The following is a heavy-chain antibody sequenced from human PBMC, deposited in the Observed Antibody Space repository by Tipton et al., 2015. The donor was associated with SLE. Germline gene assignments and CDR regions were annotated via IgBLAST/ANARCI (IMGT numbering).Heavy chain of an antibody. V-gene: IGHV4-59*12. CDR2: IHYTGGT. D-gene: IGHD6-19*01. Sequence: TLSLTCTVSGGSISPYYWSWIRQPPGKGLEWIGYIHYTGGTNYNPSLKSRVTMSVDTSKNQFSLKLSSVTAADTAVYYCASDASGWPDYWGQGTLVTVSS. CDR1: GGSISPYY. CDR3: ASDASGWPDY. J-gene: IGHJ4*02.